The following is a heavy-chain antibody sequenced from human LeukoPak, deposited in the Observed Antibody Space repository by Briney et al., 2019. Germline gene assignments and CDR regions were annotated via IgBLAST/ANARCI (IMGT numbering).Heavy chain of an antibody. Sequence: SETLSLTCTVSGGSISSSSHCWGWFRQPPGKGLEWIGYIYYSGSSFCNPSLKSRVTMSVDTSKNQFSLRLNSVTAADTAVYYCARGPTVTTDYWGQGTLVTVSS. CDR1: GGSISSSSHC. CDR2: IYYSGSS. J-gene: IGHJ4*02. V-gene: IGHV4-39*01. D-gene: IGHD4-17*01. CDR3: ARGPTVTTDY.